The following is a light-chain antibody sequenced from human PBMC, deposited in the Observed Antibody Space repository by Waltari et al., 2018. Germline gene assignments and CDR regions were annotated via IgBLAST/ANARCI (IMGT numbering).Light chain of an antibody. CDR2: GNS. J-gene: IGLJ2*01. Sequence: QSVLTQPSSVTGAPGQRVTISCPWSSTNIAAGYDVPWYQQLPGTAPKLLIYGNSNRPSGVPDRFSGSKSGTSASLAITGLQAEDEADYYCQSYDSSLSVVVFGGGTKLTVL. CDR1: STNIAAGYD. V-gene: IGLV1-40*01. CDR3: QSYDSSLSVVV.